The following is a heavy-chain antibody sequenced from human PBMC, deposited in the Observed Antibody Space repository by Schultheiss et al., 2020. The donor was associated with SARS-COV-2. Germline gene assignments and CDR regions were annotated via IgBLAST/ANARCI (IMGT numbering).Heavy chain of an antibody. V-gene: IGHV3-48*02. D-gene: IGHD4-17*01. CDR2: ISSSSSTI. CDR1: GFTFSSYW. Sequence: GGSLRLSCAASGFTFSSYWMSWVRQAPGKGLEWISYISSSSSTIYYAESVRGRFTISRDNAKNSLYLQMNSLRDEDTAVYYCARDPLTTAHYFDYWGQGTLVTVSS. J-gene: IGHJ4*02. CDR3: ARDPLTTAHYFDY.